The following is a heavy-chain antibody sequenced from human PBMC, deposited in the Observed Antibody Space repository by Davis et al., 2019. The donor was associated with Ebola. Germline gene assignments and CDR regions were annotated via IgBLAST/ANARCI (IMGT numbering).Heavy chain of an antibody. V-gene: IGHV1-18*04. J-gene: IGHJ3*01. CDR1: GYTFINYS. D-gene: IGHD1-26*01. CDR3: ARYRGSYFLVQCGDAFDL. Sequence: ASVKVSCKASGYTFINYSITWVRQAAGQGLEWMGWISAYHGNTNYAQKLQDRVTMTRDTYTSTAYMELRSLRSDDTAVYYCARYRGSYFLVQCGDAFDLWGQGTMITVSS. CDR2: ISAYHGNT.